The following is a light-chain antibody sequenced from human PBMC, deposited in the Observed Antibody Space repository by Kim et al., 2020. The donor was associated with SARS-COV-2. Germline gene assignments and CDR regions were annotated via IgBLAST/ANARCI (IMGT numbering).Light chain of an antibody. CDR3: QQYDSFTYP. CDR2: WTS. J-gene: IGKJ2*01. CDR1: QSVLWGSNNKNC. V-gene: IGKV4-1*01. Sequence: DIVMTQSPDSLAVSLGERATINCKSSQSVLWGSNNKNCIAWYQQKPGQPPRLLIYWTSTRESGVPDRFSGSGSGTDFTLTISSLQAEDVAVYYCQQYDSFTYPFGQGTKLEL.